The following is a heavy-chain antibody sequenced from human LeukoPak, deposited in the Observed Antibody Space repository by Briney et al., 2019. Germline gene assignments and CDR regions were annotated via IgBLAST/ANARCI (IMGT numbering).Heavy chain of an antibody. CDR2: IKQDGSEK. D-gene: IGHD6-13*01. Sequence: GGSLRLSCAASGFTFSRYWMSWVRQAPGKGLEWVANIKQDGSEKYYVDSVKGRFTISRDNAKNSLYLHMNSLRAEDTAVYYCARSAGSSSWYEGYYFDYWGQGTLVTVSS. CDR3: ARSAGSSSWYEGYYFDY. V-gene: IGHV3-7*01. J-gene: IGHJ4*02. CDR1: GFTFSRYW.